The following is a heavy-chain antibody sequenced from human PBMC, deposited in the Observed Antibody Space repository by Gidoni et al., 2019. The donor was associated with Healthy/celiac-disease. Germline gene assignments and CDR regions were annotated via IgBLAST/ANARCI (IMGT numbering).Heavy chain of an antibody. D-gene: IGHD1-26*01. CDR2: ISYDGSNK. CDR3: ARVTAGWELPY. CDR1: GFTFSSYA. Sequence: QVQLVESGGGVVQPGRSLRLSCAASGFTFSSYAMHWVRQAPGKGLEWVAVISYDGSNKYYADSVKGRFTISRDNSKNTLYLQMNSLRAEDTAVYYCARVTAGWELPYWGQGTLVTVSS. V-gene: IGHV3-30-3*01. J-gene: IGHJ4*02.